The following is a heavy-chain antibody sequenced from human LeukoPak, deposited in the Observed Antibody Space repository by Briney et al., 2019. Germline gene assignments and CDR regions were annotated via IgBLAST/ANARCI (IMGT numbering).Heavy chain of an antibody. CDR3: ARDGDYYDGSGLFDY. D-gene: IGHD3-22*01. J-gene: IGHJ4*02. V-gene: IGHV3-21*01. Sequence: GGSLRLSCAASGFTFSSYSMNWVRQAPGKGLEWVSSISSSRSYIYYADSVKGRFTISRDNAKNSLFLQMNSLRAEDTAVYYCARDGDYYDGSGLFDYWGQGTLVTVSS. CDR2: ISSSRSYI. CDR1: GFTFSSYS.